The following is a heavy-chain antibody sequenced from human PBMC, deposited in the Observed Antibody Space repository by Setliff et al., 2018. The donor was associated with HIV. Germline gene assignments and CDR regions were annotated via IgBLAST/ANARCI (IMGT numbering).Heavy chain of an antibody. CDR3: ARGDAMTSLGAFDI. J-gene: IGHJ3*02. V-gene: IGHV4-31*03. CDR2: IYYSGGT. CDR1: GGSITSGGFY. Sequence: SETLSLTCTDSGGSITSGGFYWSWIRQYPQKGLEWIGYIYYSGGTYYNPSLKSRVTMSVDTSKNQFSLKLSSVTAADTAVYYCARGDAMTSLGAFDIWGQGIKVTVSS. D-gene: IGHD2-2*01.